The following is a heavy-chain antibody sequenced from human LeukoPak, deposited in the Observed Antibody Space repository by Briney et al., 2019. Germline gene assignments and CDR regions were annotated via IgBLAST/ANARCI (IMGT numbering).Heavy chain of an antibody. CDR3: ARAPQLPARWFDP. D-gene: IGHD2-2*01. CDR1: GGSFSGYY. CDR2: INHSGST. V-gene: IGHV4-34*01. Sequence: PSETLSLTCAVYGGSFSGYYWSWIRQPPGKGLEWSGEINHSGSTNYNPSLKSRVTISVDTSKNQFSLKLSSVTAADTAVYYCARAPQLPARWFDPWGQGTLVTVSS. J-gene: IGHJ5*02.